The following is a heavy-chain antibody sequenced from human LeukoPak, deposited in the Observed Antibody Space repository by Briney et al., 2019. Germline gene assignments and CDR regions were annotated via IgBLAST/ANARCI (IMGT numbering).Heavy chain of an antibody. Sequence: GGTLRLSCAASGFTFSSHGMNWVRQAPGKGLEWVSGSSSIGGRTYYADSVKGRFTVTRDNSRNTLYLQMNSLRAEDTGVYYCAKDDAWGRFYHWGQGTLVTVSS. CDR1: GFTFSSHG. CDR2: SSSIGGRT. CDR3: AKDDAWGRFYH. D-gene: IGHD3-16*01. V-gene: IGHV3-23*01. J-gene: IGHJ1*01.